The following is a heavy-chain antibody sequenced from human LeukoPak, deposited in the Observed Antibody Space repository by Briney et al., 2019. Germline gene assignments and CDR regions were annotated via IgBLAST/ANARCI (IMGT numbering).Heavy chain of an antibody. V-gene: IGHV4-39*07. D-gene: IGHD5-24*01. Sequence: PSETLSLTCTVSGGSISSSTYSWGWIRQPPGKGLEWIGSIYYSGSAYYNPSLRSRVTISVDTSKNQFSPKLSSVTAADTAVYYCARAPVEMATISEGAFDIWGQGTMVTVSP. CDR2: IYYSGSA. CDR1: GGSISSSTYS. CDR3: ARAPVEMATISEGAFDI. J-gene: IGHJ3*02.